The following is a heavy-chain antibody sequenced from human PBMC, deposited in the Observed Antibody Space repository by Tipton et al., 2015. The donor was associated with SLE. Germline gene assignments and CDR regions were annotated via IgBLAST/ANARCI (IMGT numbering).Heavy chain of an antibody. V-gene: IGHV1-18*01. Sequence: QVQLVQSGAEVKKPGASVKVSCKASGYTFTSYGISWVRQAPGQGLEWMGWISAYNGNTDYAQKLQGRVTMTTDTSTSTAYMELRSLRSDDTAVYYCAREWYYYDSSGYSFDYWGQGTLVTVSS. J-gene: IGHJ4*02. D-gene: IGHD3-22*01. CDR2: ISAYNGNT. CDR1: GYTFTSYG. CDR3: AREWYYYDSSGYSFDY.